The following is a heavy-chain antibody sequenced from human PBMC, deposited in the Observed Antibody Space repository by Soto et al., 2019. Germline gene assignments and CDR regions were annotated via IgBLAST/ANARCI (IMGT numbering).Heavy chain of an antibody. J-gene: IGHJ1*01. Sequence: GGSLRLSCAASGFTFSSYAMSWVRQAPGKGLEWVSAISGSGGSTYYADSVKGRFTISRDNSKNTLYLQMNSLRAEDTAVYYCARTFYCSGGSCPEYFQHWGQGTLVTVSS. CDR3: ARTFYCSGGSCPEYFQH. D-gene: IGHD2-15*01. CDR1: GFTFSSYA. CDR2: ISGSGGST. V-gene: IGHV3-23*01.